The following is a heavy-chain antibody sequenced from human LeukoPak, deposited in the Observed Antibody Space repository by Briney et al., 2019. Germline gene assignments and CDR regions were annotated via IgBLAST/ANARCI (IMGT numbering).Heavy chain of an antibody. CDR3: ARGTVKGAAAGLNY. D-gene: IGHD6-13*01. CDR2: IRYDGSNK. Sequence: GGSLRLSCAASGFTFSSYGMHWVRQAPGKGLEWVAFIRYDGSNKYYADSVKGRLTISRDNSKNTLYLQMNSLRPEDTAVYYCARGTVKGAAAGLNYWGQGALVTVSS. CDR1: GFTFSSYG. V-gene: IGHV3-30*02. J-gene: IGHJ4*02.